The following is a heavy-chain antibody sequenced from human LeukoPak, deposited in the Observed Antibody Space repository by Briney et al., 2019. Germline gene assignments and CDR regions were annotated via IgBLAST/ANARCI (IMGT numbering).Heavy chain of an antibody. Sequence: SETLSLTCAVSGGSISSSNWWSWVRQPPGKGLEWIGEIYHSGSTNYNPSLKSRVTISVDKSKNQFSLKLSSVTAADTAVYYCARDGRPARRYWFDPWGQGTLVTVSS. J-gene: IGHJ5*02. D-gene: IGHD3/OR15-3a*01. CDR3: ARDGRPARRYWFDP. CDR2: IYHSGST. V-gene: IGHV4-4*02. CDR1: GGSISSSNW.